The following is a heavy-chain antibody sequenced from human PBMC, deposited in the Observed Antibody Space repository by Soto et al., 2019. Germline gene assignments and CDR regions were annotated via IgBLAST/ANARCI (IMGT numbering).Heavy chain of an antibody. CDR3: ARDRSSITGTAGDY. CDR1: GFTFSSHW. D-gene: IGHD1-7*01. V-gene: IGHV3-74*01. Sequence: GGSLRLPCAASGFTFSSHWMHWVRQTPGKGLVWVSRINGDGSSLSYADSVKGRFTISRDNAKSTLYLQMNSLRAEDTALYYCARDRSSITGTAGDYWGQGTLVTVSS. CDR2: INGDGSSL. J-gene: IGHJ4*02.